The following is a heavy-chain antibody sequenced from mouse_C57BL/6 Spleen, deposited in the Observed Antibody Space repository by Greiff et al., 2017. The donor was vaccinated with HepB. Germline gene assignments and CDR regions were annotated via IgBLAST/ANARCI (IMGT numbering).Heavy chain of an antibody. V-gene: IGHV1-69*01. J-gene: IGHJ4*01. D-gene: IGHD3-2*02. Sequence: QVQLQQPGAELVMPGASVKLSCKASGYTFTSYWMHWVKQRPGQGLEWIGEIDPSDSYTNNNQKFKGKSTLTVDKSSSSAYMQISSLTSEDSAVYYCAIWRQLRRDYAMDYWGQGTSVTVSS. CDR3: AIWRQLRRDYAMDY. CDR1: GYTFTSYW. CDR2: IDPSDSYT.